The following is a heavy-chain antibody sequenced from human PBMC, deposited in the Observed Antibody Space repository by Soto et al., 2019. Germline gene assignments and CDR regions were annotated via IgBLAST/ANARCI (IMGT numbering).Heavy chain of an antibody. CDR2: INHSGST. D-gene: IGHD3-9*01. Sequence: SETLSLTCAVYGGSFSGYYWSWIRQPPGKGLVWIGEINHSGSTNYNPSLKSRVTISVDTSKNQFSLKLSSVTAADTAVYYCARGSPVSLRYFDWLSSQLDYWGQGTLVTVS. CDR1: GGSFSGYY. J-gene: IGHJ4*02. V-gene: IGHV4-34*01. CDR3: ARGSPVSLRYFDWLSSQLDY.